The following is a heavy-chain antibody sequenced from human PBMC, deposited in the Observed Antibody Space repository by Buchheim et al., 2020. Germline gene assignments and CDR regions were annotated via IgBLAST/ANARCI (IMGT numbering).Heavy chain of an antibody. CDR1: GFTFSSYD. Sequence: QEQLVDSGGGVVQPGRSLRLSCAASGFTFSSYDMHWVRQAPGKGLEWVAVTSFDGNKNYYADSVKGRFTISRDNSKDTLYLHMNSLRAEDTAVYYCATKGGYAYGDDAFDIWSQGT. J-gene: IGHJ3*02. D-gene: IGHD5-18*01. V-gene: IGHV3-30*03. CDR3: ATKGGYAYGDDAFDI. CDR2: TSFDGNKN.